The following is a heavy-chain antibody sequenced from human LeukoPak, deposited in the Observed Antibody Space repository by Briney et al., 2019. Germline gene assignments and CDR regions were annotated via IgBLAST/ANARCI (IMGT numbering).Heavy chain of an antibody. V-gene: IGHV1-18*01. CDR3: ARDRAHGTDYFDY. CDR1: GYTFSNYG. Sequence: ASVKVSXKASGYTFSNYGITWVRQAPGQGLEWMGWISGYNGNTNYAQKLQGRVTVTTDTSTSTAYMELRSLRSDHTALYYCARDRAHGTDYFDYWGQGTLVTVSS. J-gene: IGHJ4*02. D-gene: IGHD3-10*01. CDR2: ISGYNGNT.